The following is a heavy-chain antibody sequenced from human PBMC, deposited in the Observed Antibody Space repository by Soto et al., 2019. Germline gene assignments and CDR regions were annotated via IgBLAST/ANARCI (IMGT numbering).Heavy chain of an antibody. V-gene: IGHV1-69*01. Sequence: QVQLVQSGAEVKKPGSSVKVSCKASGGTFSSYAISWVRQAPGQGLEWMGGIIPIFGTANYAQKFQGRVTITADESTSTAYMGLSSLRSEDTAVYYCARGKVAVGGSHQAAYYYYGMDVWGQGTTVTVSS. CDR3: ARGKVAVGGSHQAAYYYYGMDV. D-gene: IGHD6-19*01. J-gene: IGHJ6*02. CDR1: GGTFSSYA. CDR2: IIPIFGTA.